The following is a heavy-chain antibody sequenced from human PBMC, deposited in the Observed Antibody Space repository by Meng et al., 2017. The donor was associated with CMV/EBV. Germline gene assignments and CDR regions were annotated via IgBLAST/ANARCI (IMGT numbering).Heavy chain of an antibody. D-gene: IGHD4-17*01. CDR3: ARDLLYGEGWFDP. Sequence: ASGFTFSDYYMTWIRQAPGKGLEWVSYISSSGGTIYYADSVKGRFTISRDNAKNSLYLQMSGLRAEDTAMYYCARDLLYGEGWFDPWGQGTLVTVSS. V-gene: IGHV3-11*01. CDR2: ISSSGGTI. J-gene: IGHJ5*02. CDR1: GFTFSDYY.